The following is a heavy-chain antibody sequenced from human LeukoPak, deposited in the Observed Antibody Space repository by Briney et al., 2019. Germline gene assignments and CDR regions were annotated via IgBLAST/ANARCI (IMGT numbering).Heavy chain of an antibody. CDR3: ARPPQGSSGSKGFDY. CDR2: IYPGGSDT. V-gene: IGHV5-51*01. D-gene: IGHD6-19*01. CDR1: GYSFTSYW. Sequence: GESLKIPCKGSGYSFTSYWIAWVRQMPGKGLGGIGIIYPGGSDTRYSPSFQGQVTISPDKSNSTAYLQWSSLKASDTAMYFCARPPQGSSGSKGFDYWGQGTLVTVSS. J-gene: IGHJ4*02.